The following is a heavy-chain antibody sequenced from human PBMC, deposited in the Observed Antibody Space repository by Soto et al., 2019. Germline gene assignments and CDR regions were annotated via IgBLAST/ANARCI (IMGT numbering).Heavy chain of an antibody. CDR3: ALRHSSGWYGMDV. CDR2: IYPGDSDT. Sequence: GASLKISCKGSGYSFTSYWIGWVRQMPGKGLEWMGIIYPGDSDTRYSPSFQGQVTISADKSISTAYLQWSSLKASDTAMYYCALRHSSGWYGMDVWGQGTTVTVSS. V-gene: IGHV5-51*01. J-gene: IGHJ6*02. CDR1: GYSFTSYW. D-gene: IGHD6-25*01.